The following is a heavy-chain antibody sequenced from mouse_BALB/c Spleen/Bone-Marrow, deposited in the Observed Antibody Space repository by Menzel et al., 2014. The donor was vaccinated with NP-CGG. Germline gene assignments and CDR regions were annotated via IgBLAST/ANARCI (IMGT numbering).Heavy chain of an antibody. D-gene: IGHD1-1*01. V-gene: IGHV1-7*01. CDR2: INPSTGYT. Sequence: QVQLKQSGAELAKPGASVKMSCKASGYTFTSYWMHWVKQRPGQGLEWIGYINPSTGYTEYNQKFKDKATLTADKSSSTAYMQPSSLTSEDSAVYYCARDPYYYGFDYWGQGTTLTGSS. J-gene: IGHJ2*01. CDR1: GYTFTSYW. CDR3: ARDPYYYGFDY.